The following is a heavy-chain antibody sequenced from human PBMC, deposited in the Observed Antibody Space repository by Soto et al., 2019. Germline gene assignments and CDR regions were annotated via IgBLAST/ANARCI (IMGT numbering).Heavy chain of an antibody. V-gene: IGHV1-2*04. CDR2: INPNSGGA. D-gene: IGHD3-9*01. CDR3: ARVPYYDILTGGYGMDV. Sequence: GASVKVSCKASGYTFTGYYMHWVRQAPGQGLEWMGWINPNSGGANYAQKFQGWVTMTRDTSISTAYMELSRLRSDDTAVYYCARVPYYDILTGGYGMDVWGQGTTVTVSS. J-gene: IGHJ6*02. CDR1: GYTFTGYY.